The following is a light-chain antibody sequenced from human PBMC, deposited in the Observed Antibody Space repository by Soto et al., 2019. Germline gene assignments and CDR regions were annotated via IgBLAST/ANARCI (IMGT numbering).Light chain of an antibody. Sequence: IQLPRAPSFLSASVADRVTITCRSSQGVSSYLNWYQQKPGKAPKLLIYAASSLQSVVPSRFSGSGSGTDFALTISSLQPEDCATYYCQHSYSTPRTFGQGTKVDIK. CDR2: AAS. J-gene: IGKJ1*01. CDR3: QHSYSTPRT. CDR1: QGVSSY. V-gene: IGKV1-39*01.